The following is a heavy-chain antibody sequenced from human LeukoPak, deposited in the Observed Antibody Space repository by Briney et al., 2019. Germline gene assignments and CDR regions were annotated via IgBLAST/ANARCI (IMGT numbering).Heavy chain of an antibody. J-gene: IGHJ5*02. CDR2: IYGGGDA. Sequence: GGSLRLSCTASGFTFSITYMAWVRQAPGKGLEWVSVIYGGGDAYYADSVKGRFTIARDNSKKTLYLQMNNLRVEDTAVYYCTRVQFRWFDPWGQGTLVTVSS. CDR3: TRVQFRWFDP. CDR1: GFTFSITY. V-gene: IGHV3-66*01. D-gene: IGHD6-19*01.